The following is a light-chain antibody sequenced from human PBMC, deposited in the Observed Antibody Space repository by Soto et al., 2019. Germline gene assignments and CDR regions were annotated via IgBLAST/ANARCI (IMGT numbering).Light chain of an antibody. CDR3: SSYTSSSTLS. CDR1: SSDVGGYNY. J-gene: IGLJ2*01. Sequence: QSAVTQPASVSGSTGQSITISCTGTSSDVGGYNYVSWYQQHPGKAPKLMIYDVSNRPSGVSNRFSGSKSGNTASLTISGLQAEDEADYYCSSYTSSSTLSFGGGTKLTVL. CDR2: DVS. V-gene: IGLV2-14*01.